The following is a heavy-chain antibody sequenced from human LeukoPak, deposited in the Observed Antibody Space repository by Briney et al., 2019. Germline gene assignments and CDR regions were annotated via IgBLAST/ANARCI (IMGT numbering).Heavy chain of an antibody. Sequence: SETLSLTCAVYGGSFSGYYWSWIRQPPGKGLEWIGEINHSGSTNYNPSLKSRVTISVDTPKNQFSLKLSSVTAADTAVYYCARGRKGRFFYSSSWYFPDYWGQGTLVTVSS. CDR3: ARGRKGRFFYSSSWYFPDY. J-gene: IGHJ4*02. CDR1: GGSFSGYY. D-gene: IGHD6-13*01. V-gene: IGHV4-34*01. CDR2: INHSGST.